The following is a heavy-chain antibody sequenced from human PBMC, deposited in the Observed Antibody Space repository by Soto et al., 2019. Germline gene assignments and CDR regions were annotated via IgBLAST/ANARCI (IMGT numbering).Heavy chain of an antibody. CDR3: AAEYSNYYYYGMDV. CDR2: IVVGSGNT. Sequence: SVKVSCKASGFTFTSSAVQWVRQARGQRLEWIGWIVVGSGNTNYAQKFQERVTIIRDMSTSTAYMELSSLRSEDTAVYYCAAEYSNYYYYGMDVWAQGTTVTVS. CDR1: GFTFTSSA. V-gene: IGHV1-58*01. J-gene: IGHJ6*02. D-gene: IGHD4-4*01.